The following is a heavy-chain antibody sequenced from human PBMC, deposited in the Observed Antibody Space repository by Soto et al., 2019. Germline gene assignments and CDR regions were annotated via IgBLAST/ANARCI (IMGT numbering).Heavy chain of an antibody. D-gene: IGHD6-13*01. Sequence: GGSLRLSCAASGFTFSSYSMNWVRQAPGMGLEWVSSISSSSSYIYYADSVKGRFTISRDNAKNSLYLQMNSLRAEDTAVYYCARDPPHSLYSSSWYYYYGMDVWGRGTLVTVSS. CDR1: GFTFSSYS. CDR3: ARDPPHSLYSSSWYYYYGMDV. CDR2: ISSSSSYI. J-gene: IGHJ6*02. V-gene: IGHV3-21*01.